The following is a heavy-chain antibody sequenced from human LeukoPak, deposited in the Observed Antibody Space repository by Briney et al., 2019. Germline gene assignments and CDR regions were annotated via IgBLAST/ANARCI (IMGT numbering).Heavy chain of an antibody. CDR1: GFTFSSYG. CDR3: AKQLGYCSDGSCYFPY. CDR2: IWYDGSNK. Sequence: GRSLRLSCAASGFTFSSYGMHWVRQAPGKGLEWVAVIWYDGSNKYYADSVKGRFTISRDNSKNTLYLQMNSLRAEDTAVYYCAKQLGYCSDGSCYFPYWGQGTLVTVSS. D-gene: IGHD2-15*01. J-gene: IGHJ4*02. V-gene: IGHV3-33*06.